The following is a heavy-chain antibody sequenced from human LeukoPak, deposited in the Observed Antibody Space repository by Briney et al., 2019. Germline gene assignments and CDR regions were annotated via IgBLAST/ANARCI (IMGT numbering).Heavy chain of an antibody. CDR1: GFTFSSYS. D-gene: IGHD3-22*01. CDR2: ISSSSSYI. CDR3: AKSRGLYYEEIDY. Sequence: PGGSLRLSCAASGFTFSSYSMNWVRQAPGKGLEWVSSISSSSSYIYYADSVKGRFTISRDNSKNTLYLQMNSLRAEDTAVYYCAKSRGLYYEEIDYWGQGTLVTVSS. J-gene: IGHJ4*02. V-gene: IGHV3-21*04.